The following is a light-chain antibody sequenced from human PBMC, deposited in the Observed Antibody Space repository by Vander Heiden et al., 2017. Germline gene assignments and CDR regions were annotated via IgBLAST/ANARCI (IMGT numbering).Light chain of an antibody. J-gene: IGLJ1*01. Sequence: QSALTQPASVSGSPGQSITISCTGTSSDVGAYNYVSWYQQHPGKAPTLMIYDVTNRPSGVSNRFSGSKSGNTASLTISGLLAEDEADYYCSSYTPSGTLFVLGTGTKVTGL. CDR3: SSYTPSGTLFV. CDR1: SSDVGAYNY. V-gene: IGLV2-14*03. CDR2: DVT.